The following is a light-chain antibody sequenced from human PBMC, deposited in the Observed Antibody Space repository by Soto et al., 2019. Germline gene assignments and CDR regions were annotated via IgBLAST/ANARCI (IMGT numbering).Light chain of an antibody. J-gene: IGKJ1*01. V-gene: IGKV1-5*01. CDR1: QSISTR. CDR3: QHYNSYST. Sequence: DIQMTQSPSTLSASVGERVTITCRASQSISTRLAWYQQKPGKAPKLLIYDASSLDSGVPSRFSGSASGTEFTLTISSLQPDDFATYYCQHYNSYSTFGQGTKVDI. CDR2: DAS.